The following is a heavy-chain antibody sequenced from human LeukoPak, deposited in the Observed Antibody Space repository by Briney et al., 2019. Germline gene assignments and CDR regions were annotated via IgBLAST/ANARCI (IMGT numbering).Heavy chain of an antibody. Sequence: GASVKVSCKASGYTFTSYAMNWVRQAPGQGLEWMGWINTNTGNPTYAQGFTGRFVFSLDTSVSTAYLQISSLKAEDTAVYYCARDGSYYDILTGYYGAQPFDYWGQGTLVTVSS. CDR2: INTNTGNP. D-gene: IGHD3-9*01. CDR1: GYTFTSYA. V-gene: IGHV7-4-1*02. J-gene: IGHJ4*02. CDR3: ARDGSYYDILTGYYGAQPFDY.